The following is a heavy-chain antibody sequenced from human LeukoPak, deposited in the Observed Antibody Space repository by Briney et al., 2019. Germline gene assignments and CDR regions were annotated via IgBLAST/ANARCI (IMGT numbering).Heavy chain of an antibody. D-gene: IGHD6-19*01. CDR1: GGSISSSSYY. CDR3: ARSGVSAGTVYYYYYMDV. Sequence: SETLSLTCTVSGGSISSSSYYWGWIRQPPGKGLEWFGSIYYSGSTYYNPSLKSRVTISVDTSKNQFSLKLTSVTVADTAVYYCARSGVSAGTVYYYYYMDVWGKGTTVTVSS. J-gene: IGHJ6*03. V-gene: IGHV4-39*07. CDR2: IYYSGST.